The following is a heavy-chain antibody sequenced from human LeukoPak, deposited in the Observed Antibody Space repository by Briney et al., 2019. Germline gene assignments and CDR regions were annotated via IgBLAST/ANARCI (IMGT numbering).Heavy chain of an antibody. CDR1: GFTFSDYY. CDR3: ASDQAMVPSGPFDY. V-gene: IGHV3-23*01. J-gene: IGHJ4*02. CDR2: ISGSGGST. Sequence: GGSLRLSCAASGFTFSDYYMSWIRQAPGKGLEWVSAISGSGGSTYYADSVKGRFTISRDNSKNTLYLQMNSLRAEDTAVYYCASDQAMVPSGPFDYWGQGTLVTVSS. D-gene: IGHD3-10*01.